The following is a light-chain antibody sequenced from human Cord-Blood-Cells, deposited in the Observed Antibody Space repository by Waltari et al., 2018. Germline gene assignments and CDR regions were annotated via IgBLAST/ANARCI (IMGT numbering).Light chain of an antibody. CDR3: QQYNSYSPVT. CDR2: DAS. V-gene: IGKV1-5*01. Sequence: DIQMTRYHSPLSASVRDRVTLTCRASQSISSWLAWYQQNPGQAPKLLFYDASSLESGVSSRFSGSGSGTEFTLTISSLQPDDFATYYCQQYNSYSPVTFGPGTKVDIK. CDR1: QSISSW. J-gene: IGKJ3*01.